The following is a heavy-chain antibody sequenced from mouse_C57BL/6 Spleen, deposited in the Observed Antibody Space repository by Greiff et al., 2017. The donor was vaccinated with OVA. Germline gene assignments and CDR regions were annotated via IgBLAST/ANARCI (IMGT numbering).Heavy chain of an antibody. D-gene: IGHD2-3*01. CDR2: IWTGGGT. CDR1: GFSLTSYA. Sequence: VQLQQSGPGLVAPSQSLSITCTVSGFSLTSYAISWVRQPPGKGLEWLGVIWTGGGTNYNSALKSRLSISKDNSKSQVFLKMNSLQTDDTARYYCAKDGYYDYYAMDYWGQGTSVTVSS. CDR3: AKDGYYDYYAMDY. J-gene: IGHJ4*01. V-gene: IGHV2-9-1*01.